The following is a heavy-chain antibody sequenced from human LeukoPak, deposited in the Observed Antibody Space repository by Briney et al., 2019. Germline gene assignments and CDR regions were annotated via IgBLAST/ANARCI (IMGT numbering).Heavy chain of an antibody. V-gene: IGHV3-74*01. CDR2: IKGDGSDT. D-gene: IGHD4-17*01. CDR3: VRASTTVPNLLDY. J-gene: IGHJ4*02. Sequence: GGSLRLSCAASGFTFSSYWMHWVRQTPGKGLVWVSRIKGDGSDTLYADSVKGRLTISRDNSKNTLYLQTSSLGADDTAVYYCVRASTTVPNLLDYWGQGALVSVSS. CDR1: GFTFSSYW.